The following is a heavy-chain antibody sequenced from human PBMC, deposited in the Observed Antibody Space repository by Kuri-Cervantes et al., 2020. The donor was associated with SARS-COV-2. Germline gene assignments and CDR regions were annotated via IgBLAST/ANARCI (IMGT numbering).Heavy chain of an antibody. D-gene: IGHD4-23*01. Sequence: SETLSLTCAVSGYSISSFYYWGWIRQPPGKGLEWIGSISHSESTNYNPSLKSRVTISVDTSKNQFSLKLRSVTAADTAVYYCARPGGFLDVWGKGTTVTVSS. CDR2: ISHSEST. J-gene: IGHJ6*04. CDR3: ARPGGFLDV. V-gene: IGHV4-38-2*01. CDR1: GYSISSFYY.